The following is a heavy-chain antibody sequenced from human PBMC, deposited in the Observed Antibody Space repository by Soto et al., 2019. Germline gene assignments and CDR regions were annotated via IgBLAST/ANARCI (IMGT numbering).Heavy chain of an antibody. V-gene: IGHV4-38-2*01. CDR2: IYHSGST. D-gene: IGHD6-6*01. J-gene: IGHJ5*02. Sequence: SETLSLTCAVSGYSISSGYYWGWIRQPPGKGLEWIGSIYHSGSTYYNPSLKSRVTISVDTSKSQFSLKLSSVTAADTAVYYCARVLVSGIAARGNWFDPWGQGTLVTVSS. CDR3: ARVLVSGIAARGNWFDP. CDR1: GYSISSGYY.